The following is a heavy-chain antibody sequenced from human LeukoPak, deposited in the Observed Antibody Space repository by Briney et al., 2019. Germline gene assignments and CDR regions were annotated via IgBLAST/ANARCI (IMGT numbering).Heavy chain of an antibody. D-gene: IGHD4-11*01. J-gene: IGHJ6*02. CDR1: GGSISSGGYS. Sequence: SETLSLTCAVSGGSISSGGYSWSWIRQPPGKGLEWIGYIYHSGSTYYNPSLKSRVTISVDRSENQFSLKLSSVTAADTAVYYCATFTQTTIDYYGMDVWGQGTTVTVSS. CDR3: ATFTQTTIDYYGMDV. CDR2: IYHSGST. V-gene: IGHV4-30-2*01.